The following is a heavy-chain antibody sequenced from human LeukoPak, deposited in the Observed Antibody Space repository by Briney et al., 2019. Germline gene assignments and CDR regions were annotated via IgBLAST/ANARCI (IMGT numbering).Heavy chain of an antibody. D-gene: IGHD3-22*01. J-gene: IGHJ4*02. V-gene: IGHV3-30*02. CDR1: GFTFSSYG. CDR3: AKSVSLITLYYLED. CDR2: IRYDGSNK. Sequence: GGSLRLSCAASGFTFSSYGMHWVRQAPGKGLEWVAFIRYDGSNKYYADSVKGRFTISRDNSKNTLNLQMYGLRAEDTAVYYCAKSVSLITLYYLEDWGQGTLVTVSS.